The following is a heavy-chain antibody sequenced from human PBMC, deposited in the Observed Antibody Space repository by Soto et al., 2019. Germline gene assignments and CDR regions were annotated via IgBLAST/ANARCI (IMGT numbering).Heavy chain of an antibody. J-gene: IGHJ6*02. CDR3: ARDMRAAGRPGMDV. D-gene: IGHD6-13*01. Sequence: VQLVQSGAEVKKPGSSVKVSCKASGGSFSSYAISWVRQAPGQGLEWMGGIIPIVGTGNYAQNFQGRVTITADESPSTAYMELSSLRYEDTAMYYCARDMRAAGRPGMDVWGQGTTVTVSS. CDR1: GGSFSSYA. CDR2: IIPIVGTG. V-gene: IGHV1-69*01.